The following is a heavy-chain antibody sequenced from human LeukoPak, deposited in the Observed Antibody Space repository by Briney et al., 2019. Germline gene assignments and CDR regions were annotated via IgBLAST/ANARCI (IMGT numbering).Heavy chain of an antibody. Sequence: GGSLRLSCAASRFTFSGYAMYWVRQAPGKGLEWVSCIDASGVNTYYADSVKGRFTISRDNSKNTLYLQMNSLRAEDTAVCYCAKDLSGWSKRPNDYWGQGTLVTVSS. V-gene: IGHV3-23*01. CDR2: IDASGVNT. J-gene: IGHJ4*02. CDR3: AKDLSGWSKRPNDY. D-gene: IGHD6-19*01. CDR1: RFTFSGYA.